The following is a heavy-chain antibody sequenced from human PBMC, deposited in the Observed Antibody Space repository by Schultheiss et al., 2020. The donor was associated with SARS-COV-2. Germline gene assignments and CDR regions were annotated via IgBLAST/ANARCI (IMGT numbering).Heavy chain of an antibody. CDR3: ASHIVPGAPLNY. J-gene: IGHJ4*02. CDR1: YGSINTYY. V-gene: IGHV4-59*01. D-gene: IGHD2-2*01. Sequence: LSLPCTVSYGSINTYYWAWIRQPPGKGLEWVGSLYYSGSPKYNPPLRSRVSISLDTSKKQISLRLRSVTAADTAVYYCASHIVPGAPLNYWGQGALVTVSS. CDR2: LYYSGSP.